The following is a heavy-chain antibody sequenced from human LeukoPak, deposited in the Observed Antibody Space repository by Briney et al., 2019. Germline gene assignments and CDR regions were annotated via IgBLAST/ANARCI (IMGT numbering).Heavy chain of an antibody. V-gene: IGHV3-7*03. D-gene: IGHD3-10*01. CDR2: INQDGSDM. CDR1: GFIFNTFW. CDR3: ARDFPGIGRGTFDF. J-gene: IGHJ3*01. Sequence: GSLRLSCAASGFIFNTFWMNWVRLTPGEGLEWVAKINQDGSDMYYVDSVKGRFFVSRDNARNLVYLQMNSLRVDDTAVYYCARDFPGIGRGTFDFWGQGTIIIVSS.